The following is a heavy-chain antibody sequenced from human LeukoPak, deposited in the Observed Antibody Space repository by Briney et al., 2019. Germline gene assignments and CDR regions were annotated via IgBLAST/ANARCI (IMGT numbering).Heavy chain of an antibody. D-gene: IGHD3-9*01. J-gene: IGHJ5*02. CDR1: GGTFSSYA. CDR3: ARDGSGPILTGSDNWFDP. CDR2: IIPIFGTA. V-gene: IGHV1-69*06. Sequence: GASVKVSCKASGGTFSSYAISWVRQAPGQGLEWMGGIIPIFGTANYAQKFQGRVTITADKSTSTAYMELSSLRSEDTAVYYCARDGSGPILTGSDNWFDPRGQGTLVTVSS.